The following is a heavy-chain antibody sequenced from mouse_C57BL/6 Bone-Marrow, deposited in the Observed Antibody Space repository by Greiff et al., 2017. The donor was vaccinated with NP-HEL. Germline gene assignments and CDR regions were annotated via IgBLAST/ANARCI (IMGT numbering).Heavy chain of an antibody. J-gene: IGHJ2*01. Sequence: QVQLQQSGAELARPGASVKLSCKASGYTFTSYGISWVKQRTGQGLAWIGEIYPRSGNTYYNEKFKGKATMTAEQSSRTASMELRSLTSENYAVSVCASWYYGYDEEGRYYFDYWGQGTTLTVSS. CDR1: GYTFTSYG. CDR3: ASWYYGYDEEGRYYFDY. V-gene: IGHV1-81*01. D-gene: IGHD2-2*01. CDR2: IYPRSGNT.